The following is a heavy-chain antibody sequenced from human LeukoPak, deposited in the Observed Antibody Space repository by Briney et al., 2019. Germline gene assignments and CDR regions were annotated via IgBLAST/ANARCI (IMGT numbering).Heavy chain of an antibody. V-gene: IGHV4-34*01. D-gene: IGHD3-16*02. CDR1: GESFSGYY. CDR3: ARRSTKGNYDYVWGSYRPTYYFDY. Sequence: SETLSLTCAVYGESFSGYYWSWIRQPPGKGLEWIGEINHSGSTNYNPSLKSGVTISVVTSKNQFSLKLSSVTAADTAVYYCARRSTKGNYDYVWGSYRPTYYFDYWGQGTLVTVSS. CDR2: INHSGST. J-gene: IGHJ4*02.